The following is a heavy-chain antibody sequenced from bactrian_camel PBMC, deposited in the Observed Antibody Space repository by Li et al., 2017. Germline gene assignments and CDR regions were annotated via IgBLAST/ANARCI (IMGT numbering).Heavy chain of an antibody. CDR2: IDGSSRT. Sequence: HVQLVESGGGSVQAGGSLRLSCAASGYSFSSSCMGWFRQAPGKEREGVAGIDGSSRTNYADSVKERFTISRDNANKMVYLQMNSLKPEDAAMYSCAADDRRGCLLGWPQGFRYWGQGTQVTVS. CDR3: AADDRRGCLLGWPQGFRY. D-gene: IGHD5*01. V-gene: IGHV3S53*01. J-gene: IGHJ6*01. CDR1: GYSFSSSC.